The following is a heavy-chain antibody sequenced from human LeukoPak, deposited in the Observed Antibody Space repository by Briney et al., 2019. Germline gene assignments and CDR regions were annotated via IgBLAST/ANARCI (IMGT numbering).Heavy chain of an antibody. D-gene: IGHD3-9*01. V-gene: IGHV3-23*01. Sequence: QAGGSLRLSCAASGFTLSSYAMSWVRQAPGKGLEWVSAISGSGGSTYYADSVKGRFTISRDNSKNTLYLQMNSLRAEDTAVYYCAKDLDYDILTGTDCWGQGTLVTVSS. CDR2: ISGSGGST. CDR1: GFTLSSYA. J-gene: IGHJ4*02. CDR3: AKDLDYDILTGTDC.